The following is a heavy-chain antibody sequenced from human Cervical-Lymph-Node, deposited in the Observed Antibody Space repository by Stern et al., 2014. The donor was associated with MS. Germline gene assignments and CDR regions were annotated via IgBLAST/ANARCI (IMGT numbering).Heavy chain of an antibody. CDR2: MNPNSGDT. V-gene: IGHV1-8*01. Sequence: QVQLVQSGAEVKKPGASVKVSCKASGYTFTGDDINWVRQATGQGLEWMGCMNPNSGDTGYAQKFQGRVTMTRNTSINTAYMELSSLRADDTAVYYCARGVAAAGTDWFDPWGQGTQVTVSS. CDR3: ARGVAAAGTDWFDP. CDR1: GYTFTGDD. J-gene: IGHJ5*02. D-gene: IGHD6-13*01.